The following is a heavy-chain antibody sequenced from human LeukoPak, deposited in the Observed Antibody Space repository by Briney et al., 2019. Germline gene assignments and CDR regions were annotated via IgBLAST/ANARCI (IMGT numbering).Heavy chain of an antibody. CDR2: ISHGGTT. Sequence: PGGSLRLSCIASGFTFSSYEMSWVRQAPGKGLEWIGEISHGGTTNYNPSLRSRVAMSLDRANNQFSLSLTSVTAADTAVYYCTRESRPFCPFAYWGQGVLVTVSS. V-gene: IGHV4-4*02. CDR3: TRESRPFCPFAY. J-gene: IGHJ4*02. D-gene: IGHD2-2*01. CDR1: GFTFSSYEM.